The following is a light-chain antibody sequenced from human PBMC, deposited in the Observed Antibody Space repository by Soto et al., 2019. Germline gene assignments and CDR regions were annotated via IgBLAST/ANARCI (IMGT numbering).Light chain of an antibody. J-gene: IGLJ1*01. Sequence: QSVLTQAASVSGSPGQSITISCIGTSSDIGNYNLVFWYQQHPGKAPKLMIYEGSKRPSGVSNRFSGSKSGNTASLTISGLQAEDEADYYCCSYAGSITYVFGTGTKVTVL. CDR1: SSDIGNYNL. V-gene: IGLV2-23*01. CDR2: EGS. CDR3: CSYAGSITYV.